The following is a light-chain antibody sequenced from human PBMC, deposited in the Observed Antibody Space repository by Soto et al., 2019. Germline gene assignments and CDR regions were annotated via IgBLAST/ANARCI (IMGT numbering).Light chain of an antibody. CDR1: QDVSSN. CDR3: QQYGSSIT. J-gene: IGKJ5*01. V-gene: IGKV3-20*01. CDR2: GAS. Sequence: EIVMTQSPATLSVSPGERATLSCRASQDVSSNLAWYQQKPGQAPRLLIYGASSRATGIPDRFSGSGSGTDFTLTISRLEPEDFAVYYCQQYGSSITFGQGTRLEIK.